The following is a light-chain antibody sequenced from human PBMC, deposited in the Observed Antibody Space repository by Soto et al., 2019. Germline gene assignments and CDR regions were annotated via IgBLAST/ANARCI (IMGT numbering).Light chain of an antibody. CDR2: DVS. Sequence: QSVLTQPRSVSGSPGQSVTISCTGTSSDVGGYNYVSWYQQHPGKAPKLMIYDVSKRPSGVPDRFSGSKSGNTASLTSSGLQAEDEAEDYCCAYAGSYTFVFGPGTTVTVL. CDR1: SSDVGGYNY. CDR3: CAYAGSYTFV. J-gene: IGLJ1*01. V-gene: IGLV2-11*01.